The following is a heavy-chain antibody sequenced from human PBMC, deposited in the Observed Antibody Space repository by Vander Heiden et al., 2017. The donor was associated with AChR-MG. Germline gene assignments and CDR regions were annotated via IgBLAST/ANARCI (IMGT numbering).Heavy chain of an antibody. D-gene: IGHD6-19*01. CDR2: IYYSGGT. CDR3: ARLAIAVAGTDY. J-gene: IGHJ4*02. V-gene: IGHV4-39*01. Sequence: LQLQESGPGLVKPSETLSLTCTVSGGSLSSSSYHWGWIRQPPGKGLEWIGSIYYSGGTYYNPSLKSRVTISVDTSKNQFSLKLSSVTAADTAVYYCARLAIAVAGTDYWGQGTLVTVSS. CDR1: GGSLSSSSYH.